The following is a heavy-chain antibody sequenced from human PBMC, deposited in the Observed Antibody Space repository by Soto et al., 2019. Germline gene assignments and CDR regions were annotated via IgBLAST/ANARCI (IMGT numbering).Heavy chain of an antibody. CDR2: ISAYNGNT. CDR3: ARASDFSRSYSYMDV. J-gene: IGHJ6*03. CDR1: GYTFTSYG. V-gene: IGHV1-18*01. D-gene: IGHD3-3*01. Sequence: GASVKVSCKASGYTFTSYGISWVRQAPGQGLEWMGWISAYNGNTNYAQKLQGRVTMTTDTSTSTAYMELRSLRSDDTAVYYCARASDFSRSYSYMDVWGKGTTVTVSS.